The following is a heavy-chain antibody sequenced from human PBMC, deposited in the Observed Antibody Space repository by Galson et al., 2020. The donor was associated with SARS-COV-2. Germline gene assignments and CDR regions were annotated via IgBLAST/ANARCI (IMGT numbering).Heavy chain of an antibody. CDR3: ARPHSTGWYYFDY. D-gene: IGHD6-19*01. CDR2: IYSGTT. CDR1: DGSVNSGPFY. Sequence: SETLSFTCTISDGSVNSGPFYWSWIRQPPGKGLEWIGYIYSGTTKYNPSLKSRVTISVDTSKNQYSLKLSSVTAADTAVYYCARPHSTGWYYFDYWGQGTLVTVSS. V-gene: IGHV4-61*01. J-gene: IGHJ4*02.